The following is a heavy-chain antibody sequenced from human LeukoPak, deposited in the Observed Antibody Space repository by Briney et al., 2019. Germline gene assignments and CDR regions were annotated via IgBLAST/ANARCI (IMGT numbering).Heavy chain of an antibody. Sequence: SVKVSCKASGGTFSSYAISWVRQAPGQGLEWMGGIMPVFGTPNYAQKFQGRVTITADESTSTTYMELSSLRSEDTAVYYCARGIGIPGRHQRFDPWGQGTLVTVSS. CDR2: IMPVFGTP. V-gene: IGHV1-69*01. D-gene: IGHD2/OR15-2a*01. CDR1: GGTFSSYA. J-gene: IGHJ5*02. CDR3: ARGIGIPGRHQRFDP.